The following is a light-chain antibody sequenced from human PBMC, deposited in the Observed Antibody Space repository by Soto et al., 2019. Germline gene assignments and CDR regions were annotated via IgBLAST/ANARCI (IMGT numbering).Light chain of an antibody. J-gene: IGLJ1*01. CDR3: CSYTTSSTYV. V-gene: IGLV2-14*03. CDR2: DVS. Sequence: QSALTQPASVSGSPGQSIASSCTGASSDVGGYNYVSWYQQHPGKAPKLMIYDVSNRPSGISTRFSGSKSGNTASLTISGLQAEDEADYYCCSYTTSSTYVFGTGTKDTVL. CDR1: SSDVGGYNY.